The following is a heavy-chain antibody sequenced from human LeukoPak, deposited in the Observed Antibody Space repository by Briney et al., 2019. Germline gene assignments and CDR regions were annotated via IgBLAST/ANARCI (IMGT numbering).Heavy chain of an antibody. CDR1: GFTFSSYA. CDR3: ARGGIGPITMIVVAPPGFDY. CDR2: ISYDGSNK. D-gene: IGHD3-22*01. V-gene: IGHV3-30-3*01. Sequence: PGGSLRLSCAASGFTFSSYAMHWVRQAPGKGLEWVAVISYDGSNKYYADSVKGRFTISRDNSKNTLYLQMNSLRAEDTAVYYCARGGIGPITMIVVAPPGFDYWGQGTLVTVSS. J-gene: IGHJ4*02.